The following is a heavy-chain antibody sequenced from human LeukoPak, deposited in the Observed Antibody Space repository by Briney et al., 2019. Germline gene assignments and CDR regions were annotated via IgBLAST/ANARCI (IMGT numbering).Heavy chain of an antibody. Sequence: SETLSLTCTVSGGSISSYYWSWLRQPPGKGLEWLGYIYYSGSTNYNPSLKSRVTISVDTSKNQFSLKLSSVTAADTAVYYCARARDYSNSLDYWGQGTLVTVSS. V-gene: IGHV4-59*01. CDR1: GGSISSYY. D-gene: IGHD4-11*01. CDR3: ARARDYSNSLDY. CDR2: IYYSGST. J-gene: IGHJ4*02.